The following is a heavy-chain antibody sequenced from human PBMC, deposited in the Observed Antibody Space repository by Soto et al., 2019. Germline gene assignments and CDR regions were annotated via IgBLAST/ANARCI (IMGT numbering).Heavy chain of an antibody. D-gene: IGHD4-17*01. CDR1: GFTFDDYA. CDR3: AKVYYGDNNAFNI. J-gene: IGHJ3*02. V-gene: IGHV3-9*01. CDR2: ISWNSAYI. Sequence: GGSLRLSCAASGFTFDDYAMHWVRQAPGKGLQWVSGISWNSAYIGYADSVKGRFTISRDNAKNSLYLQMKSLRAEDTALYYCAKVYYGDNNAFNIWGQGTMVTVSS.